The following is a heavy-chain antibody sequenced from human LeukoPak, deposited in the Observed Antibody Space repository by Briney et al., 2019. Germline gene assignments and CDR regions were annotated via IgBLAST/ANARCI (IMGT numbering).Heavy chain of an antibody. Sequence: PGGSLRLSCTASGFTFDDYSMSWVRRAPGKGLEWVGFIKSKGYGGTAEYAASVKGRFAISRDDSKSIAHLQMNSLKTEDTAVYYCTRWTHISGNWHRDVWGQGTLVTVSS. CDR2: IKSKGYGGTA. J-gene: IGHJ4*02. V-gene: IGHV3-49*04. D-gene: IGHD2-21*01. CDR3: TRWTHISGNWHRDV. CDR1: GFTFDDYS.